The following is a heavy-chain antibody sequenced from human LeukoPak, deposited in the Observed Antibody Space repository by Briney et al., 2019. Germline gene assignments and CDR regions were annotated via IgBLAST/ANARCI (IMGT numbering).Heavy chain of an antibody. Sequence: ASVKVSCKASGGTFSSYAISWVRQAPGQGLEWMGGIIPIFGTANYAQKFQGRVTIAADESTSTAYMELSSLRSEDTAVYYCAREMSPRGRLRFDYWGQGTLVTVSS. CDR3: AREMSPRGRLRFDY. CDR1: GGTFSSYA. CDR2: IIPIFGTA. J-gene: IGHJ4*02. D-gene: IGHD5-12*01. V-gene: IGHV1-69*13.